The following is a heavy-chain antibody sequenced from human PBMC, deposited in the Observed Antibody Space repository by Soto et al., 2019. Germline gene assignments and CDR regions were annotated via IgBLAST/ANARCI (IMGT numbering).Heavy chain of an antibody. CDR3: VTEKYEVSSGGSLDN. V-gene: IGHV3-9*01. J-gene: IGHJ4*02. CDR2: ISGTRNII. CDR1: GFTFYDFA. D-gene: IGHD2-15*01. Sequence: SLRLSCAASGFTFYDFAMHWVRQAPGKGLEWVSRISGTRNIIDYADSVKCRFIISRDNAKNSLYLQMNILRPEDTAFYYCVTEKYEVSSGGSLDNWGQGTLITVSS.